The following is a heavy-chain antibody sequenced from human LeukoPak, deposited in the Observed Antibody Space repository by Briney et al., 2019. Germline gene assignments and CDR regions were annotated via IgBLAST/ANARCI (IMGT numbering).Heavy chain of an antibody. CDR1: GCTLTELS. CDR3: ATDRNDPDAFDI. J-gene: IGHJ3*02. CDR2: FDPEDGET. Sequence: ASVKVSCKVSGCTLTELSMHWVRQAPGKGLEWMGGFDPEDGETIYAQKFQGRVTMTEDTSTDTAYMELSSLRSEDTAVYYCATDRNDPDAFDIWGQGTMVTVSS. V-gene: IGHV1-24*01.